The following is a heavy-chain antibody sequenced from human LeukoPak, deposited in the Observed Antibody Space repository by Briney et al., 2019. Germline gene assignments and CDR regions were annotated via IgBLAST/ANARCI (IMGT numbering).Heavy chain of an antibody. J-gene: IGHJ6*02. Sequence: GGSLRLSCAASGFTFDDYAMHWVRQAPGKGREWVSLISGGGGSTYYADSVKGRFTISRDNSKNSLYLQMNSLRTEDTALYYCAKDIGCPLFSWYCNYYYGMDVWGQGTTVTVSS. CDR3: AKDIGCPLFSWYCNYYYGMDV. CDR2: ISGGGGST. V-gene: IGHV3-43*02. D-gene: IGHD6-13*01. CDR1: GFTFDDYA.